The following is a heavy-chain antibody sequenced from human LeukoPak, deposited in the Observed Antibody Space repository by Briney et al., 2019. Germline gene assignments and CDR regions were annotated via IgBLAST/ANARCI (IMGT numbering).Heavy chain of an antibody. V-gene: IGHV4-34*01. D-gene: IGHD3-9*01. Sequence: SETLSLTCAVYGGSFSGYYWSWIRQPPGKGLEWIGEINHSGSTNYNPSLKSRVTISVDTSKNQFSLKLSSVTAADTAVYYCARRVLRYFDWLPKPYYFDYWGQGTLVTVSS. CDR2: INHSGST. CDR1: GGSFSGYY. J-gene: IGHJ4*02. CDR3: ARRVLRYFDWLPKPYYFDY.